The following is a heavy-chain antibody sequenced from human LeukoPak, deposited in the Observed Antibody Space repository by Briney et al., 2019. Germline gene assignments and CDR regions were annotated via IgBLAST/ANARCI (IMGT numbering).Heavy chain of an antibody. J-gene: IGHJ6*02. CDR3: ARDRVLYFYYGMDV. Sequence: GGSLRLSCAASGFTFSSYSIHWVRQAPGKGLEWVAVVSYDGSSENYADSVKGRFTISRDNSKNTLYLQMNSLRAEDTAVNYCARDRVLYFYYGMDVWGQGATVTVSS. CDR1: GFTFSSYS. CDR2: VSYDGSSE. V-gene: IGHV3-30-3*01. D-gene: IGHD2-21*01.